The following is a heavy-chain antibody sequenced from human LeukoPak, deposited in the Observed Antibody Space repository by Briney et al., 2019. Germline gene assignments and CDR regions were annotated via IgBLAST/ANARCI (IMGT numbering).Heavy chain of an antibody. CDR3: ASLGSSRKFDY. Sequence: ASVTDSFKASGGTFSSYAISWVRQAPGRGLEWMGGIIPIFGTAKYAQKFQGRVTLTADESTSTAYMELSSLRSEDTAVYCCASLGSSRKFDYWGQGTLVTVSS. CDR2: IIPIFGTA. V-gene: IGHV1-69*13. J-gene: IGHJ4*02. D-gene: IGHD3-10*01. CDR1: GGTFSSYA.